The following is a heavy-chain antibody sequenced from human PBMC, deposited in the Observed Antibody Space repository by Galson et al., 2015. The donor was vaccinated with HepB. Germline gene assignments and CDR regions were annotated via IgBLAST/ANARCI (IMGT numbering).Heavy chain of an antibody. J-gene: IGHJ6*02. CDR2: INPSGGST. D-gene: IGHD1-14*01. CDR1: GYTFTSYY. Sequence: SVKVSCKASGYTFTSYYMHWVRQAPGQGLEWMGIINPSGGSTSYAQKFQGRVTMTRDMSTSTVYMELSSLRSEDTAVYYCARGDRVRPGADGMDVWGQGTTVTVSS. V-gene: IGHV1-46*01. CDR3: ARGDRVRPGADGMDV.